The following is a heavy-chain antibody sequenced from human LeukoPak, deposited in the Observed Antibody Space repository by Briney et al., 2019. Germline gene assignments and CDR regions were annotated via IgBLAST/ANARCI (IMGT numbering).Heavy chain of an antibody. J-gene: IGHJ4*02. V-gene: IGHV3-30*02. CDR1: GFSVSLYG. CDR2: LRSDTNSE. CDR3: ARGLRQAGLAPLEF. Sequence: PGESLRLFCAASGFSVSLYGMHWVRQAPGKGLEWVAFLRSDTNSEHYAVSVKGRFAISRDTSKDTLNLQMRSLRVEDTALYYCARGLRQAGLAPLEFWGQGTQVIVSS. D-gene: IGHD3-10*01.